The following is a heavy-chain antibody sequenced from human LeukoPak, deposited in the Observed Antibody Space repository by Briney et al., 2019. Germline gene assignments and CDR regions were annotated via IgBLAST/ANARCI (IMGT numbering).Heavy chain of an antibody. CDR2: IYSGGST. J-gene: IGHJ4*02. D-gene: IGHD3-22*01. CDR3: AREYYDSSGYYYFDY. Sequence: PGGSLRLSCAASGFTFSSNYMSWVRQAPGKGLGWVSVIYSGGSTYYADCVKGRFTISRDNSKNTLYLQMNSLRAEDTAVYYCAREYYDSSGYYYFDYWGQGTLVTASS. V-gene: IGHV3-53*01. CDR1: GFTFSSNY.